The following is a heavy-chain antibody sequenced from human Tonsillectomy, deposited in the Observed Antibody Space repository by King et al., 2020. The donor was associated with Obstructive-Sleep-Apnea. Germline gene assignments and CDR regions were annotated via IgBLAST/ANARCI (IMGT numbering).Heavy chain of an antibody. CDR2: IHSDGSST. J-gene: IGHJ3*02. Sequence: VQLVESGGGLVQPGGSLRLSCAASGFTFSSYWMHWVRQAPGKGLVWVSRIHSDGSSTSYADSVKGRFTISRDNAENTLYLLMNSLRAEDTAVYYCARWDQRLSYNDAFDIWGQGTMVTVSS. CDR3: ARWDQRLSYNDAFDI. CDR1: GFTFSSYW. V-gene: IGHV3-74*01. D-gene: IGHD2-2*01.